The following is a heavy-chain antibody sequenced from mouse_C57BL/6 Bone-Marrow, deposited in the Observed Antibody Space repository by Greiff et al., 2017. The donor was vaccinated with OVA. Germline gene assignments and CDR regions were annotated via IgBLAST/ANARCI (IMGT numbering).Heavy chain of an antibody. D-gene: IGHD2-2*01. CDR1: GYTFTSYW. CDR2: IDPNSGGT. V-gene: IGHV1-72*01. CDR3: ARMVTTCGEGYYAMDY. Sequence: QVQLQQPGAELVKPGASVKLSCKASGYTFTSYWMHWVKQRPGRGLEWVGRIDPNSGGTKSNEKFKSKATLTVDKPSSTAYMQLSSLTSEDSAVYYGARMVTTCGEGYYAMDYWGQGTSVTVSS. J-gene: IGHJ4*01.